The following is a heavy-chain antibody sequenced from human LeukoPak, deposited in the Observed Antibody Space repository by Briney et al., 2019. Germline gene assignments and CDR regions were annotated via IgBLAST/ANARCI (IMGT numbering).Heavy chain of an antibody. D-gene: IGHD4-23*01. J-gene: IGHJ6*02. CDR2: ISSNGDTT. V-gene: IGHV3-64*01. CDR3: ARRGGNTLSYGFDV. Sequence: PGGSLRFSCAASGFTFSNYPVHWVRQAPGNGLEAVSAISSNGDTTYYANSVKGRFTISTNSTKEPVDLQMGSLRAEDMAVYYCARRGGNTLSYGFDVWGQGTTVTVSS. CDR1: GFTFSNYP.